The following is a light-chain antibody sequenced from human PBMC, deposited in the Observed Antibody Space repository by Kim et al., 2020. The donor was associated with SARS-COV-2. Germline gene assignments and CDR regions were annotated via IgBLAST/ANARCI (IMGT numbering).Light chain of an antibody. CDR3: QVWDSSSDHVV. V-gene: IGLV3-21*04. Sequence: SYELTQPPSVSVAPGKTARITWGGNNMGSKSVHWYQQKPGQAPVLVIYYDSDRPSGIPERFSGSNSGNTATLTISRVEAGDEADYYCQVWDSSSDHVVFGGGTQLTVL. CDR2: YDS. CDR1: NMGSKS. J-gene: IGLJ2*01.